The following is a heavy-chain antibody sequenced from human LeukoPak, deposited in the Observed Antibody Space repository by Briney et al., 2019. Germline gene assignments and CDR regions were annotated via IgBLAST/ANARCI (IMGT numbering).Heavy chain of an antibody. Sequence: ASVKVSCKASGGTFSSYAISWVRQAPGQGLEWMGRIIPILGIANYAQKFQGRVTMTRNTSISTAYMELSSLRSEDTAVYYCARGGLWSYYYYGMDVWGQGTTVTVSS. CDR2: IIPILGIA. CDR3: ARGGLWSYYYYGMDV. V-gene: IGHV1-69*04. J-gene: IGHJ6*02. D-gene: IGHD2-8*02. CDR1: GGTFSSYA.